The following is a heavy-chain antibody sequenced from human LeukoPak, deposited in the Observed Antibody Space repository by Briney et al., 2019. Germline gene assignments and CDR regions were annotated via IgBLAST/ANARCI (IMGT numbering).Heavy chain of an antibody. V-gene: IGHV5-51*01. Sequence: GESLKISCTGSGYSFTNYWSGWVRQMPGKGLEWMGIIYAGESDTRYSPSFQGRITITADKSINTVYLQLTSLTASDTAMYYCAKAATTWSNYDYWGQGTLLTVSS. D-gene: IGHD6-13*01. J-gene: IGHJ4*02. CDR1: GYSFTNYW. CDR3: AKAATTWSNYDY. CDR2: IYAGESDT.